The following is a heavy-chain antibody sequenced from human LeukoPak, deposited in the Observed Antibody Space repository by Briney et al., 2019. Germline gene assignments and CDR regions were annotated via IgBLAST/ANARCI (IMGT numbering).Heavy chain of an antibody. J-gene: IGHJ6*02. CDR1: GGSISSSSYY. Sequence: PSETLSLTCTVSGGSISSSSYYWGWIRQPPGKGLEWIGSIYYSGSTYYNPSLKSRLTISVDTSKNQFSLKLSSVTAADTAVYYCARQAPPPEATELPIYYYGMDVWGQGTTATVSS. CDR3: ARQAPPPEATELPIYYYGMDV. D-gene: IGHD5-12*01. CDR2: IYYSGST. V-gene: IGHV4-39*01.